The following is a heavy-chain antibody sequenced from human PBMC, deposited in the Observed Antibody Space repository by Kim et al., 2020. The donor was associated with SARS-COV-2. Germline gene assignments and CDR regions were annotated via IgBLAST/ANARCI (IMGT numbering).Heavy chain of an antibody. J-gene: IGHJ4*02. Sequence: KFQGRVTMPRETSTSNVYMGLSSLRSEDTAVYYCARDLVVVPAASGFDYWGQGTLVTVSS. CDR3: ARDLVVVPAASGFDY. V-gene: IGHV1-46*01. D-gene: IGHD2-2*01.